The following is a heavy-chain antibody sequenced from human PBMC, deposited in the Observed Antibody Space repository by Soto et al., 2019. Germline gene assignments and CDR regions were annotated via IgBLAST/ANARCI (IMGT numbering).Heavy chain of an antibody. CDR3: ARGRYCSGGSCYSRWFDP. CDR2: ISAYNGNT. V-gene: IGHV1-18*01. J-gene: IGHJ5*02. CDR1: GYTFTSYG. Sequence: QVQLVQSGAEVKKPGASVKVSCKASGYTFTSYGISWVRQAPGQGLEWMGWISAYNGNTNYAQKRQGRVTMTTDTSTSTAYMELRSLRSDGTAVYYCARGRYCSGGSCYSRWFDPWGQGTLVTVSS. D-gene: IGHD2-15*01.